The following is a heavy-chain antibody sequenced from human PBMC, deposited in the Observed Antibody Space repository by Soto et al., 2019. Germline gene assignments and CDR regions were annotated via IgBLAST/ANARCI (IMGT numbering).Heavy chain of an antibody. CDR1: GYTFTGYY. CDR2: INPNSGGT. CDR3: ARGGDLYCSGGSCHSWFDP. V-gene: IGHV1-2*04. Sequence: QVQLVQSGAEVKKPGASVKVSCKASGYTFTGYYMHWVRQAPGQGLEWMGWINPNSGGTNYAQKFQGWVTMTRDTSISTAYMELSRLRSDDTAVYYCARGGDLYCSGGSCHSWFDPWGQGILVTVSS. D-gene: IGHD2-15*01. J-gene: IGHJ5*02.